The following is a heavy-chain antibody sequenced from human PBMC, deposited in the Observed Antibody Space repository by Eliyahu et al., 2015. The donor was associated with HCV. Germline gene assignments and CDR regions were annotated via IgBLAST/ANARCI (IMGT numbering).Heavy chain of an antibody. CDR2: ISHTGST. Sequence: QAQLLESGPGLVKPSETLSLTCTGASVXSSAXYWAWIRQPPGKGLEWIGTISHTGSTYYNPSLKSRLSISAHTSENQFTLHLSSVTAADTAIYYCAKSTSGGVILRDPFDVWGQGTVVTVSS. J-gene: IGHJ3*01. CDR3: AKSTSGGVILRDPFDV. D-gene: IGHD3-16*01. V-gene: IGHV4-39*01. CDR1: ASVXSSAXY.